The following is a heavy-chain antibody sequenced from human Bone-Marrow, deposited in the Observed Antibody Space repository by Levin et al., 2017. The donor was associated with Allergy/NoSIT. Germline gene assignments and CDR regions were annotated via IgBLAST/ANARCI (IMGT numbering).Heavy chain of an antibody. V-gene: IGHV3-74*01. CDR2: ISGDGSDT. Sequence: GESLKISCVVSGFSFKSNWMHWVRQIPGKGLVWVSHISGDGSDTAYADPVKGRFTISRDNGKNTLFLQMNSLRVEDTAVYYCSNTLFSGVSNYWGRGTLVTVSS. CDR1: GFSFKSNW. J-gene: IGHJ4*01. CDR3: SNTLFSGVSNY. D-gene: IGHD2-15*01.